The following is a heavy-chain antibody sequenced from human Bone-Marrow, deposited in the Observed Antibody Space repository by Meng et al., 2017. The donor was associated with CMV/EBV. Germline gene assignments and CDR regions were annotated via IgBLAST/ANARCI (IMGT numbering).Heavy chain of an antibody. CDR2: ISSSSSYI. Sequence: GGSLRLSCAVYGGSFSGYYWSWVRQAPGKGLEWVSSISSSSSYIYYADSVKGRFTISRDNAKNSLYLQMNRLRAEDTAVYYCARDRTDCSSTSCYTDGMDVWGQGTTVTVSS. CDR3: ARDRTDCSSTSCYTDGMDV. V-gene: IGHV3-21*01. CDR1: GGSFSGYY. D-gene: IGHD2-2*02. J-gene: IGHJ6*02.